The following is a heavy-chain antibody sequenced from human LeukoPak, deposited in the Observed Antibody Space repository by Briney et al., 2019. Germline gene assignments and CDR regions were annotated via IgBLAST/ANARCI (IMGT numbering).Heavy chain of an antibody. Sequence: GGSLRLSCAASGFTFSSYSMNWVRQAPGKGLEWVSSISSSSSYIYYADSVKGRFTISRDNAKNSLYLQMNSLRAEDTAVYYCAASLEHNPARFGYWGQGTLVTVSS. V-gene: IGHV3-21*01. CDR3: AASLEHNPARFGY. CDR2: ISSSSSYI. J-gene: IGHJ4*02. CDR1: GFTFSSYS. D-gene: IGHD1/OR15-1a*01.